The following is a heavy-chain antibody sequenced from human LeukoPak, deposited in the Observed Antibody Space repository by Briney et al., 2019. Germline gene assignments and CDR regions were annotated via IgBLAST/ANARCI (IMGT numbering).Heavy chain of an antibody. CDR2: IYYSGST. D-gene: IGHD3-22*01. V-gene: IGHV4-59*08. CDR3: ARPRGDYDSSGRVGDAFDI. CDR1: GGSISSYY. J-gene: IGHJ3*02. Sequence: SETLSLTCTVSGGSISSYYWSWIRQPPGKGLEWIGYIYYSGSTNYNPSLKSRVTISVDTSKNQFSLKLSSVTAADTVVYYCARPRGDYDSSGRVGDAFDIWGQGTMVTVSS.